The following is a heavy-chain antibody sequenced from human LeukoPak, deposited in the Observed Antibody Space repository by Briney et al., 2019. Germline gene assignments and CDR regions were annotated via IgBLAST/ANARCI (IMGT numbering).Heavy chain of an antibody. CDR3: ARVDDRGHYYDSSGPRKLFDY. D-gene: IGHD3-22*01. V-gene: IGHV1-2*02. CDR1: GYTFAGYY. J-gene: IGHJ4*02. CDR2: INPNSGGT. Sequence: ASVKVSCKASGYTFAGYYIHWVRQAPGQGLEWMGWINPNSGGTNYAQKFQGRVTMTRDTSISTASMELTRLRSDDTAVYYCARVDDRGHYYDSSGPRKLFDYWGQGTLVTVSS.